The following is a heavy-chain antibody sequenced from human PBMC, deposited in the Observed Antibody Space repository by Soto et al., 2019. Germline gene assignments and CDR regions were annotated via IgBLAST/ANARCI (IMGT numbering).Heavy chain of an antibody. CDR1: GFTFSSYG. CDR2: ISYTGTTI. D-gene: IGHD3-22*01. Sequence: GSLRLSCAASGFTFSSYGMNWVRQAPGKGLEWVSYISYTGTTIYYADSVKGRFTLSRDNAKNSLYLQMNSLRAEDTAVYYCARGLRNYYDRSGLYYWGQGTLVTVSS. V-gene: IGHV3-48*03. CDR3: ARGLRNYYDRSGLYY. J-gene: IGHJ4*02.